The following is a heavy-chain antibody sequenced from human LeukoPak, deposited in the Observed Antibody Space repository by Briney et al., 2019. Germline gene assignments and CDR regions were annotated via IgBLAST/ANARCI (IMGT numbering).Heavy chain of an antibody. Sequence: ESLKISCKGSGYSFTNYWIGWGRQMPGKRLEWMGIIYPGDSDTRYSPSFQGQVSISADKSISTAYLQWSSLKASDTAMYYCAREVVPAAIQNWFDPWGQGTLVTVSS. CDR2: IYPGDSDT. D-gene: IGHD2-2*01. CDR3: AREVVPAAIQNWFDP. J-gene: IGHJ5*02. CDR1: GYSFTNYW. V-gene: IGHV5-51*01.